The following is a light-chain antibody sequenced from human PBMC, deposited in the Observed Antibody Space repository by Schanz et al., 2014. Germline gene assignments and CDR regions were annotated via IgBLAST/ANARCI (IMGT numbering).Light chain of an antibody. CDR1: QSISGYD. CDR3: QQYGDSPYT. Sequence: EIVLTQSPGTLSLSPGERATLSCKASQSISGYDLAWYQQKPGQAPRLLIYGAFDRATGIPDRFSGSGSGTVFTLTISRLEPEDFAVYYCQQYGDSPYTFGQGTKLEIK. V-gene: IGKV3-20*01. J-gene: IGKJ2*01. CDR2: GAF.